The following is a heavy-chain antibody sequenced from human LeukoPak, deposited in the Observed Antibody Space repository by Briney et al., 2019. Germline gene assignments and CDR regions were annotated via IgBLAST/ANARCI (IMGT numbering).Heavy chain of an antibody. V-gene: IGHV3-23*01. Sequence: GGSLRLSCAASGFTFSNYAMSWVRQAPGKGLEWVSTISGSGGTTNYADSVKGRFTISRDNAKNTLYLQMNSLRAEDTSVYYCARDRNTGSSYENLFEYWGQGSLVTVSS. D-gene: IGHD1-26*01. J-gene: IGHJ4*02. CDR1: GFTFSNYA. CDR3: ARDRNTGSSYENLFEY. CDR2: ISGSGGTT.